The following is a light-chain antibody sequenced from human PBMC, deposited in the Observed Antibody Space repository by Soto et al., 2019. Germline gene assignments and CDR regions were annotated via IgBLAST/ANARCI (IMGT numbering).Light chain of an antibody. CDR1: SSDVGGYKY. J-gene: IGLJ1*01. V-gene: IGLV2-14*01. CDR2: EVS. CDR3: SSYTSSSTPYV. Sequence: ALTQPASVSGSPGQSITISCTGTSSDVGGYKYVSWYQQHPGKAPKLMIYEVSNRPSGVSNRFSGSKSGNTASLTISGLQAEDEADYYCSSYTSSSTPYVFGTGTKVTVL.